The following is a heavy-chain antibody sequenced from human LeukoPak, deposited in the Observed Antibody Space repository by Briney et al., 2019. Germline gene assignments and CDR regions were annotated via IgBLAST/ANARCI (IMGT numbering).Heavy chain of an antibody. J-gene: IGHJ4*02. CDR2: ISYDGSNK. CDR3: ARDYTTDLPDY. Sequence: GGSLRLSCAASGFTFSSYAMHWVRQAPGKGLEWVAVISYDGSNKYYADSVKGRFTISRGNSKNTLYLQMNSLRAEDTAVYYCARDYTTDLPDYWGQGTLVTVSS. CDR1: GFTFSSYA. V-gene: IGHV3-30-3*01. D-gene: IGHD1-14*01.